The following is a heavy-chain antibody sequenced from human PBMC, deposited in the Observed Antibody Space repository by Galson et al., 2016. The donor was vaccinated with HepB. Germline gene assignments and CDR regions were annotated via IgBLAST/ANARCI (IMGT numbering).Heavy chain of an antibody. J-gene: IGHJ3*02. Sequence: PPGKALEWLALIDWDDEKRYSPSLKNRLTITKDTSKNQVVLTMTNMDPVDTATYYCAHNWGFGAFDIWGQGTMVTVSS. V-gene: IGHV2-5*02. CDR3: AHNWGFGAFDI. D-gene: IGHD7-27*01. CDR2: IDWDDEK.